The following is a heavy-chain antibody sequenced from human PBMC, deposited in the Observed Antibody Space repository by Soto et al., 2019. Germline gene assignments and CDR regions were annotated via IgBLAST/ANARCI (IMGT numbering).Heavy chain of an antibody. CDR2: IIPILGIA. J-gene: IGHJ5*02. Sequence: QVQLVQSGAEVKKPGSSVKVSCKASGGTFSSYTISWVRQAPGQGLEWMGRIIPILGIANYAQKFQGRVTLTADKSTSTAYMELSSLRSEDTAVYYCAREAQVLRYFYWPNWFDPWGQGTLVTVSS. CDR1: GGTFSSYT. D-gene: IGHD3-9*01. V-gene: IGHV1-69*08. CDR3: AREAQVLRYFYWPNWFDP.